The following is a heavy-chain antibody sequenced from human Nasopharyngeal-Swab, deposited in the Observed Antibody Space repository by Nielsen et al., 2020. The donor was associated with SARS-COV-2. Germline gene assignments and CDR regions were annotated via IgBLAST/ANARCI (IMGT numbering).Heavy chain of an antibody. Sequence: GESLKISCAASGFTFDDYGMSWVRQAPGKGLEGVSGINWNGGSTGYADSVKGRFTISRDNAKNSLYLQMNSLRAEATALYYCATLGYSGYDFYYGMDVWGQGTTVTVSS. CDR2: INWNGGST. D-gene: IGHD5-12*01. V-gene: IGHV3-20*04. CDR3: ATLGYSGYDFYYGMDV. CDR1: GFTFDDYG. J-gene: IGHJ6*02.